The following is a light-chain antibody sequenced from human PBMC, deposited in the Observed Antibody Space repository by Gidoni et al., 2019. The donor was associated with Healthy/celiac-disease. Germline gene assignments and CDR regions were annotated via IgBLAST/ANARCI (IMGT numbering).Light chain of an antibody. CDR1: QSLLHSNGYNY. J-gene: IGKJ5*01. CDR3: MQALQTPST. V-gene: IGKV2-28*01. CDR2: LGS. Sequence: IVMTQSPLSLPVTPGEPASISCRSSQSLLHSNGYNYLDWYLQKPGQSPQLLIYLGSNRASGVPDRCSGSGSGTDFTLKISRVEAEDVGVYYCMQALQTPSTFXQXTRLEIK.